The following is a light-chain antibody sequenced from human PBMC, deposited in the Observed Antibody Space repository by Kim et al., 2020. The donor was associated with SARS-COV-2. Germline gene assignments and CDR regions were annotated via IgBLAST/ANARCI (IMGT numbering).Light chain of an antibody. J-gene: IGLJ2*01. CDR2: GNS. V-gene: IGLV1-40*01. CDR3: QSYDSSLSGYVV. Sequence: VTHSCAGSSSNSGAGYDVHWYQQLPGTAPKLLIYGNSNRPSGVPDRFSGSKSGTSASLAITGLQAEDEADYYCQSYDSSLSGYVVFGGGTQLTVL. CDR1: SSNSGAGYD.